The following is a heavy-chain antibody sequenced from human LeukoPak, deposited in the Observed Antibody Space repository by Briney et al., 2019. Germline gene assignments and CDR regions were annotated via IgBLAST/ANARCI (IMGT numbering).Heavy chain of an antibody. CDR3: ARLTYYYDSSPIDY. CDR2: IYYSGSA. D-gene: IGHD3-22*01. V-gene: IGHV4-34*09. J-gene: IGHJ4*02. Sequence: SETLSLTCAAYGGSFSGYYWSWIRQPPGKGLEWIGYIYYSGSAYYNPSLKSRVTMSLDTSKNQFSLKLSSVTAADTAVYYCARLTYYYDSSPIDYWGQGTLVT. CDR1: GGSFSGYY.